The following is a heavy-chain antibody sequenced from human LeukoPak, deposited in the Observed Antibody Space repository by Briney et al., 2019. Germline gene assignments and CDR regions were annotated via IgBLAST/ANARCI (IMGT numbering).Heavy chain of an antibody. V-gene: IGHV3-23*01. CDR1: GFTFSSYA. CDR3: ARVHLQYYYYYYMDV. Sequence: GGSLRLSCAASGFTFSSYAMSWVRQAPGKGLEWVSAISGSGGSTYYADSVKGRFTISRDNSKNTLYLQMNSLRAEDTAVYYCARVHLQYYYYYYMDVWGKRTTVTFSS. CDR2: ISGSGGST. D-gene: IGHD3-3*02. J-gene: IGHJ6*03.